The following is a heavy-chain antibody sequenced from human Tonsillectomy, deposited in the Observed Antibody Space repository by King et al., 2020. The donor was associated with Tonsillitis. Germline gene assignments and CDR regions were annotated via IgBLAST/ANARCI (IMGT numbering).Heavy chain of an antibody. V-gene: IGHV5-51*01. D-gene: IGHD3-22*01. CDR1: GYSFTSYW. CDR2: IYPGDSDT. Sequence: QLVQSGAEVKKPGESLKISCKGSGYSFTSYWIGWVRQMPGKGLEWMGIIYPGDSDTRYSPSFQGQVTISADMSISTAYLQWSSLKASDTAMYYCARGGDYYDSSGYSHWYFDLWGRGTLVTVSS. J-gene: IGHJ2*01. CDR3: ARGGDYYDSSGYSHWYFDL.